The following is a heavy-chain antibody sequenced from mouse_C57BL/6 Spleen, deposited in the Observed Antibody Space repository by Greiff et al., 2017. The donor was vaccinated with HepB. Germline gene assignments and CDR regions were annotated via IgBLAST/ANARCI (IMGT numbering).Heavy chain of an antibody. J-gene: IGHJ3*01. CDR3: AIDQWDYSVWFAY. CDR2: ISDGGSYT. D-gene: IGHD2-12*01. CDR1: GFTFSSYA. Sequence: DVHLVESGGGLVKPGGSLKLSCAASGFTFSSYAMSWVRQTPEKRLEWVATISDGGSYTYYPDNVKGRFTISRDNAKNNLYLQMSHLKSEDTAMYCWAIDQWDYSVWFAYWGQGTLVTVSA. V-gene: IGHV5-4*01.